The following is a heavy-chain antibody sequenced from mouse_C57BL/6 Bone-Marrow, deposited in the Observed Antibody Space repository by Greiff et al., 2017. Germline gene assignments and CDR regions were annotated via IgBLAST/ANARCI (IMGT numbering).Heavy chain of an antibody. CDR1: GFTFSSYA. CDR3: ARGSYYSNYVGYFDV. D-gene: IGHD2-5*01. V-gene: IGHV5-4*03. Sequence: EVMLVESGGGLVKPGGSLKLSCAASGFTFSSYAMSWVRQTPEKRLEWVATISDGGSYTYYPDNVKGRFTISRDNAKNNLYLQMSHLKSEDTAMYYCARGSYYSNYVGYFDVWGTGTTVTVSS. J-gene: IGHJ1*03. CDR2: ISDGGSYT.